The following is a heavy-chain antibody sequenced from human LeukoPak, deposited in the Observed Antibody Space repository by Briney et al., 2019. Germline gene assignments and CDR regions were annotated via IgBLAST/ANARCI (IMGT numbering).Heavy chain of an antibody. J-gene: IGHJ4*02. V-gene: IGHV3-23*01. D-gene: IGHD3-10*01. Sequence: QTGGSLRLSCAASGFTFSNYAMSWVRQAPGKGLEWVSAISGSGGSTYYADSVKGRFTISRENSKNTLYLQMNSLRAEDTAVYYCAKDAYGSGSYYGYWGQGTLVTVSS. CDR1: GFTFSNYA. CDR3: AKDAYGSGSYYGY. CDR2: ISGSGGST.